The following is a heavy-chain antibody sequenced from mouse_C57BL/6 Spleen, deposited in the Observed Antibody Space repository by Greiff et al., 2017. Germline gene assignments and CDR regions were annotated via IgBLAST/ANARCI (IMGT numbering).Heavy chain of an antibody. V-gene: IGHV1-64*01. CDR3: APYDYDGAWCAY. CDR2: IHPNSGST. D-gene: IGHD2-4*01. CDR1: GYTFTSYW. Sequence: QVQLQQPGAELVKPGASVKLSCKASGYTFTSYWMHWVKQRPGQGLEWIGMIHPNSGSTNYNEKFKSKATLTVDKSSSTAYKQLSSLTSEYSAVDDCAPYDYDGAWCAYWGQGTLVTVSA. J-gene: IGHJ3*01.